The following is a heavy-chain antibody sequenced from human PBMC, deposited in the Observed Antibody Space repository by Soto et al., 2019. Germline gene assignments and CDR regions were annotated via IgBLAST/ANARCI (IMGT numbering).Heavy chain of an antibody. D-gene: IGHD1-1*01. J-gene: IGHJ5*02. CDR3: ARRKGTGTDYLSGDWFDP. Sequence: QVQLVQSGAEVKKPGSSVKVSCKASGGTFSSYAISWVRQAPGQGLEWMGGIIPIFGTANYAQKFQGRVTITADESTSTAYMELSSLRSEDTAVYYCARRKGTGTDYLSGDWFDPWGQGTLVTVSS. CDR1: GGTFSSYA. V-gene: IGHV1-69*01. CDR2: IIPIFGTA.